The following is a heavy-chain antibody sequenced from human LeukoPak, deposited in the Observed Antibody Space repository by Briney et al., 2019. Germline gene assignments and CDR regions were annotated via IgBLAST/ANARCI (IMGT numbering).Heavy chain of an antibody. J-gene: IGHJ4*02. D-gene: IGHD2-15*01. V-gene: IGHV3-23*01. CDR1: GFTFSSYA. CDR3: ARDKGGGSGVDY. Sequence: SGGSLRLSCAASGFTFSSYAMNWVRQAPGKGLEWVSHISGSGVRTYYADSVKGRFTISRDNSKSTLYLQMNILRSEDTAVYYCARDKGGGSGVDYWGQGTLVTVSS. CDR2: ISGSGVRT.